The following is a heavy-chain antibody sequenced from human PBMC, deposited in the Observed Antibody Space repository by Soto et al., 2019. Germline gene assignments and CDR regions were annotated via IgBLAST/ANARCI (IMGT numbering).Heavy chain of an antibody. CDR1: GYSFISYW. J-gene: IGHJ3*02. Sequence: EPLKISCKGYGYSFISYWIGWVRQMPGKGLEWMGIIYPRDSDTRYSPSFQGQVTVSADKSISTAYLQWSSLKASDTAMYYCAKAHISGWPDAFDIWGQGTMVTVSS. CDR3: AKAHISGWPDAFDI. V-gene: IGHV5-51*01. CDR2: IYPRDSDT. D-gene: IGHD6-19*01.